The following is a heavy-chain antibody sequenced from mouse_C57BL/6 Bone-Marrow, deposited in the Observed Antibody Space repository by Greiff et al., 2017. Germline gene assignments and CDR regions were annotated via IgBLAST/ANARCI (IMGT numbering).Heavy chain of an antibody. V-gene: IGHV1-81*01. Sequence: QVQLQQSGAELARPGASVKLSCKASGYTFTSYGISWVKQRTGQGLEWIGEIYPRSGNTYYNEKFKGKATLTADKSSSTAYMELRSLTSEDSAVYFCARSGRLRRGYAMDYWGQGTSVTVSS. J-gene: IGHJ4*01. CDR3: ARSGRLRRGYAMDY. CDR2: IYPRSGNT. D-gene: IGHD2-4*01. CDR1: GYTFTSYG.